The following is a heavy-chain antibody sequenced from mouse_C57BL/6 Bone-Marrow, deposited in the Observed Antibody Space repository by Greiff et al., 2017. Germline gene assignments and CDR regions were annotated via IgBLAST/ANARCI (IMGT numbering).Heavy chain of an antibody. V-gene: IGHV1-64*01. CDR3: AKGYDSGYGFAY. D-gene: IGHD1-1*01. CDR2: IHPNSGST. CDR1: GYTFTSYW. Sequence: QVQLQQPGAELVKPGASVKLSCKASGYTFTSYWMHWVKQRPGQGLEWIGMIHPNSGSTNYNEKFKSKATLTVDKSSSTAYMQLSSLTSEDSAVYYCAKGYDSGYGFAYWGQGTLVTVSA. J-gene: IGHJ3*01.